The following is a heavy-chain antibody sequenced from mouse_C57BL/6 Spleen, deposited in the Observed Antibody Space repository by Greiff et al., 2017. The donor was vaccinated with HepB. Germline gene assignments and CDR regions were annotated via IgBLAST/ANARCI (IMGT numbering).Heavy chain of an antibody. J-gene: IGHJ2*01. CDR1: GYSFTGYY. V-gene: IGHV1-43*01. CDR3: ARGPY. CDR2: INPSTGGT. Sequence: EVKLQESGPELVKPGASVKISCKASGYSFTGYYMHWVKQSSEKSLEWIGEINPSTGGTSYNQKFKGKATLTVDKSSSTAYMQLKSLTSEDSAVYYCARGPYWGQGTTLTVSS.